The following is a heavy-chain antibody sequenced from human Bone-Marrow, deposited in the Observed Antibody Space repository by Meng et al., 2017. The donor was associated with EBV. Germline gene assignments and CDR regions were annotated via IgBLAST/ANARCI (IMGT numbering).Heavy chain of an antibody. V-gene: IGHV1-3*04. CDR3: ARGSYDSSGFANWFDP. CDR2: INTDNGNT. Sequence: QFHLVHCGVEVKKPGASVKVSCKASGYTFTSYGISWVRQAPGQRLEWMGWINTDNGNTKYSQKFQDRVTIIRDTSASTAYMELSTLGSEDTAVYYCARGSYDSSGFANWFDPWGQGTLVTVSS. D-gene: IGHD3-22*01. J-gene: IGHJ5*02. CDR1: GYTFTSYG.